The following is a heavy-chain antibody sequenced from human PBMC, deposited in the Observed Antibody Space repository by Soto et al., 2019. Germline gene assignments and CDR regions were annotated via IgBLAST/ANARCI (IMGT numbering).Heavy chain of an antibody. J-gene: IGHJ1*01. CDR1: GYTFTSYY. D-gene: IGHD3-22*01. V-gene: IGHV1-46*01. CDR2: INPSGGST. Sequence: ASVKVSCKAPGYTFTSYYMNWVRQAPGQGLEWMGIINPSGGSTSYAQKFQGRVTMTRDTSTSTVYMELSSLRSEDTAVYYCARDRSSGEYFQHWGQGTLVTVSS. CDR3: ARDRSSGEYFQH.